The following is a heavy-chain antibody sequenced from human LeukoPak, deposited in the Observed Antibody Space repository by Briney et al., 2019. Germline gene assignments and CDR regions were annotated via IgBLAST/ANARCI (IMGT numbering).Heavy chain of an antibody. V-gene: IGHV3-30*02. CDR1: GFTLSTYG. D-gene: IGHD1-26*01. Sequence: GSLRLSCAASGFTLSTYGMHWVRQAPGMGLEWVTFIRYDGSNRYGDSVKGRFTISRDNSKNTLYLQMNSLRVEDTAIYFCATRPASETYFAIFDFWGQGTLVTVSS. CDR3: ATRPASETYFAIFDF. J-gene: IGHJ4*02. CDR2: IRYDGSNR.